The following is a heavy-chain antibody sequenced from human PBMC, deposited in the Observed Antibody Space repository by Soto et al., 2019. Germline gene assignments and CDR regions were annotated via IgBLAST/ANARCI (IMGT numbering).Heavy chain of an antibody. CDR2: IYPGDSDT. CDR3: VRTRSVDYTVDY. CDR1: GYTFTSFW. V-gene: IGHV5-51*01. D-gene: IGHD4-4*01. J-gene: IGHJ4*02. Sequence: PGESLKISCEASGYTFTSFWIGWVRQMPGKGLEWMGIIYPGDSDTRYSPSFQGQVTISADKSISTAYLQWSSLKASDTAMYYCVRTRSVDYTVDYWGQGTLVTVSS.